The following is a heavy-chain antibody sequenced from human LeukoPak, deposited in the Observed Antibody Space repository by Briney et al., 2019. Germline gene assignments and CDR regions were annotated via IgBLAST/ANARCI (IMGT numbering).Heavy chain of an antibody. V-gene: IGHV1-8*02. Sequence: ASVKVSCKASGYTFTNYGISWVRQAPGQGLEWMGWMNPNSGNTGYAQKFQGRVTMTEDTSTDTAYMELSSLRSEDTAVYYCATAVWFGAYGMDVWGQGTTVTVSS. J-gene: IGHJ6*02. D-gene: IGHD3-10*01. CDR3: ATAVWFGAYGMDV. CDR1: GYTFTNYG. CDR2: MNPNSGNT.